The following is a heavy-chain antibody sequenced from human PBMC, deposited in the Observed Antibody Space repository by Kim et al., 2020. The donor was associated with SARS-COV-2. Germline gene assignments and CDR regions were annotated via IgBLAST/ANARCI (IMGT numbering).Heavy chain of an antibody. D-gene: IGHD3-9*01. J-gene: IGHJ4*02. CDR1: GGTFSSYA. V-gene: IGHV1-69*13. CDR2: IIPIFGTA. Sequence: SVKVSCKASGGTFSSYAISWVRQAPGQGLEWMGGIIPIFGTANYAQKFQGRVTITADESTSTAYMELSSLRSEDTAVYYCARGPSSYDISYFDYWGQGTLVTVSS. CDR3: ARGPSSYDISYFDY.